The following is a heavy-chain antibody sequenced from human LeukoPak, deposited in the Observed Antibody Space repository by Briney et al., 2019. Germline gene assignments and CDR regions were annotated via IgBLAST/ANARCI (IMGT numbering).Heavy chain of an antibody. D-gene: IGHD2-2*01. CDR2: IWYDGSNK. Sequence: GGSLRLSCAASGFTFSSYGMHWVRQAPGKGLEWVAVIWYDGSNKYYADSVKGRFTISRDNPKNTLYLQMNSLRAEDTAVYYCARERVVVVPAAPYYYYGMDVCGQGTTVTVSS. J-gene: IGHJ6*02. CDR3: ARERVVVVPAAPYYYYGMDV. CDR1: GFTFSSYG. V-gene: IGHV3-33*01.